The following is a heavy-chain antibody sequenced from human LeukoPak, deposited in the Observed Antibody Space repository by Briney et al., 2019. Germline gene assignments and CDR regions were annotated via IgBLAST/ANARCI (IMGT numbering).Heavy chain of an antibody. Sequence: GGSLRLSYAASGFTFSSYSMNWVRQAPGKGLEWVTFIRSDGSDKYYADSVKGRFTISRDNSRNTLYLQMNSLRPEDTAVYYCGGLAVFDYWGQGTLVTVSS. V-gene: IGHV3-30*02. D-gene: IGHD2-15*01. CDR2: IRSDGSDK. J-gene: IGHJ4*02. CDR1: GFTFSSYS. CDR3: GGLAVFDY.